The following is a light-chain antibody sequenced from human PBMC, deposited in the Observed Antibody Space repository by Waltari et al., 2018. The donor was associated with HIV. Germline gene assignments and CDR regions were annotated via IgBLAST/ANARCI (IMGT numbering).Light chain of an antibody. CDR2: KDT. CDR3: QSTDTAGTVGV. Sequence: SSELTQPPSMSVSPGQTARITCSGAASPKHYAYWYQQKSGRAPVLIIFKDTYRPSGIPERFSGSTSGTTATLTISDVQAGDEADYYCQSTDTAGTVGVFGGGTKLT. CDR1: ASPKHY. V-gene: IGLV3-25*03. J-gene: IGLJ3*02.